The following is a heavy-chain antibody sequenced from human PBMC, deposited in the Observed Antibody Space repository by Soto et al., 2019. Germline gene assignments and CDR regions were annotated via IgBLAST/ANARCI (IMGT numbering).Heavy chain of an antibody. V-gene: IGHV3-30-3*01. J-gene: IGHJ4*02. CDR1: GFTFSSYA. CDR3: ARPSRRYFDWLFSDD. CDR2: ISYDGSNK. Sequence: PGGSLRLSCAASGFTFSSYAMHWVRQAPGKGLEWVAVISYDGSNKYYADSVKGRFTISRDNSKNTLYLQMNSLRAEDTAVYYCARPSRRYFDWLFSDDWGQGTLVPVSS. D-gene: IGHD3-9*01.